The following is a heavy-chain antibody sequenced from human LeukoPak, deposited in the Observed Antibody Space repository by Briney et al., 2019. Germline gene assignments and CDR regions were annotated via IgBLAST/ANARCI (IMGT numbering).Heavy chain of an antibody. CDR3: TTVGPSGSYFPLDY. V-gene: IGHV3-15*01. CDR2: ITSKTHGGTA. J-gene: IGHJ4*02. CDR1: GFTFSNAW. Sequence: GGSLRLSCAASGFTFSNAWMSWVRQAPGKGLEWVGRITSKTHGGTADYTPPVKGRFTILRDESKNTLSLQMISLKTEDTAVYYCTTVGPSGSYFPLDYWGQGTLVTVSS. D-gene: IGHD3-10*01.